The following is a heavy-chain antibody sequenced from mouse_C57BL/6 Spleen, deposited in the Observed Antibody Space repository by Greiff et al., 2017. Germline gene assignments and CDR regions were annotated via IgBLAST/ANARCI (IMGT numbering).Heavy chain of an antibody. CDR1: GYTFTSYW. V-gene: IGHV1-72*01. CDR3: ARGGDYRAWFAY. CDR2: IDPNSGGT. D-gene: IGHD2-4*01. J-gene: IGHJ3*01. Sequence: QVHVKQPGAELVKPGASVKLSCKASGYTFTSYWMHWVKQRPGRGLEGIGRIDPNSGGTKYNEKFKSKATLTVDKPSSTAYMQLSSLTSEDSAVYYCARGGDYRAWFAYWGQGTLVTVSA.